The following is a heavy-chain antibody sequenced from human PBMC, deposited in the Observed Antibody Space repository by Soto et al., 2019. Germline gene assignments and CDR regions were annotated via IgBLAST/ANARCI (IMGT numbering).Heavy chain of an antibody. CDR3: ARGGDNVLRFLEWSLASYYYYGMDV. Sequence: ASVKVSCKASGYTFTSYYMHWVRQAPGQGLEWVGIINPSGGSTSYAQKFQGRVTMTRDTSTSTVYMELSSLRSEDTAVYYCARGGDNVLRFLEWSLASYYYYGMDVWGQGTTVTVSS. V-gene: IGHV1-46*01. D-gene: IGHD3-3*01. CDR2: INPSGGST. J-gene: IGHJ6*02. CDR1: GYTFTSYY.